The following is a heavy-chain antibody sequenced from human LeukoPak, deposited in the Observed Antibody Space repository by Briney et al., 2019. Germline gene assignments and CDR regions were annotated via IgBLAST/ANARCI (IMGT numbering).Heavy chain of an antibody. Sequence: PSETLSLTCTVSGGSISSYYWSWIRQPPGKGLEWIGYIYYRGSTSYNPSLKSRVTLSVDTSKNQFSLKLSSVTAAGTAVYYCARAPDITIDYWGQGTLVTVSS. J-gene: IGHJ4*02. CDR2: IYYRGST. V-gene: IGHV4-59*08. D-gene: IGHD3-3*02. CDR3: ARAPDITIDY. CDR1: GGSISSYY.